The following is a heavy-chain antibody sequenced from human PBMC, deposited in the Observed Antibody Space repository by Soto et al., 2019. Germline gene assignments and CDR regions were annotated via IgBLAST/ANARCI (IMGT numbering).Heavy chain of an antibody. V-gene: IGHV1-69*01. CDR3: AREVGYGDFSAALLD. Sequence: VQLMKSGAEVKKPGSSVKVSCKASGGTFSSHSINWVRQPPGQGLEWMGGIITLVGTSNYAKNFQGRVTITPAQATSTAYMELNSLTSDDTAVHFCAREVGYGDFSAALLDWGQGTLVTVSS. D-gene: IGHD2-21*02. CDR1: GGTFSSHS. J-gene: IGHJ4*02. CDR2: IITLVGTS.